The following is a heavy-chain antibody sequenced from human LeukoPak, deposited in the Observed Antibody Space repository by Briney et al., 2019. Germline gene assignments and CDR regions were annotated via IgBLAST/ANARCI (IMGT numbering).Heavy chain of an antibody. CDR3: ARAVSSAPRYYYMDV. CDR2: ISAYNGNT. Sequence: ASVKVSCKASGYTFTSYGISWVRQAPGQGLEWMGWISAYNGNTNYAQKLQGRVTMTTDTSTSTAYMELRSLRSDDTAVYYCARAVSSAPRYYYMDVWGKGTTVTVSS. V-gene: IGHV1-18*01. J-gene: IGHJ6*03. CDR1: GYTFTSYG.